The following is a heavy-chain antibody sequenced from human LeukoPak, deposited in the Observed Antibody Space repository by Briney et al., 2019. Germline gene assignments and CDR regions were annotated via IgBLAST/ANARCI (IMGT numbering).Heavy chain of an antibody. CDR1: GFSFSTYG. J-gene: IGHJ3*01. CDR2: IWYDGSNK. D-gene: IGHD3-10*01. CDR3: ARASGPFDF. Sequence: GRSLRLSCAASGFSFSTYGMHWVRQAPGKGLELVAVIWYDGSNKYYGDSVNGRFTISRDNSKNTLYLLMNSLRAEDTAVYYCARASGPFDFWGQGTMVTVSS. V-gene: IGHV3-33*01.